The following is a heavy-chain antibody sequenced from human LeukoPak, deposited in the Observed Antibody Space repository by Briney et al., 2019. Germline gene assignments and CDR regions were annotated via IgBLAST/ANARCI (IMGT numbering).Heavy chain of an antibody. J-gene: IGHJ4*02. V-gene: IGHV1-2*02. D-gene: IGHD6-19*01. Sequence: GASVKVSCKASGYTFTGYYMHWVRQAPGQGLEYLGWINPNSGGTNYAQKFEGRVTMTRDTSISTAYMELSRLRSDDTAVYYCAKVIEGAVAFDYWGQGTLVTVSS. CDR1: GYTFTGYY. CDR2: INPNSGGT. CDR3: AKVIEGAVAFDY.